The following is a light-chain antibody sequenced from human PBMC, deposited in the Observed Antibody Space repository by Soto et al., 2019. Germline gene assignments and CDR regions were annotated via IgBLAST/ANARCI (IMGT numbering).Light chain of an antibody. V-gene: IGLV2-14*01. CDR3: SSFTSSNTLDV. Sequence: QSVLTQPASVSGSPGQSITISCTGTSSDIGGYNYVSWYQQHPGKAPKLLIYDVSDRPSGVSNRFSGSKSGNTASLTISGLQAGDEADYYCSSFTSSNTLDVFGTGTKLTVL. CDR1: SSDIGGYNY. J-gene: IGLJ1*01. CDR2: DVS.